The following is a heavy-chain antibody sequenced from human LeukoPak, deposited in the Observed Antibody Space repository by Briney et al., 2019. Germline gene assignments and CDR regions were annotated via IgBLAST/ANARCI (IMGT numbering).Heavy chain of an antibody. CDR3: ARGHGTSWFPFGS. J-gene: IGHJ4*02. V-gene: IGHV3-48*03. CDR1: GFSFSSYQ. Sequence: PGGSLRLSCTGSGFSFSSYQMNWVRQAPGKGLEWVSHISDDDTTIYYADSVKGRFTISRDDAKSSLYLEMKSLRAEDTAIYYCARGHGTSWFPFGSWGQGTLVTVSS. D-gene: IGHD6-13*01. CDR2: ISDDDTTI.